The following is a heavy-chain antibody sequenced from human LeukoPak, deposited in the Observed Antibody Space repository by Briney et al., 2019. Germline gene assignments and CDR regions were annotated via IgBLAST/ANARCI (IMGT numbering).Heavy chain of an antibody. CDR3: ARDPNDGYAFLDY. D-gene: IGHD2-8*01. CDR1: EFIVTNYH. CDR2: IFDDGTT. J-gene: IGHJ4*02. Sequence: GGSLRLSCAASEFIVTNYHMNWVRQAPGKGLEWVSNIFDDGTTYYADSVKGRFTISRDISKNTAYLQVNSLRVEDTAVYYCARDPNDGYAFLDYWGQGTVVTVSS. V-gene: IGHV3-66*02.